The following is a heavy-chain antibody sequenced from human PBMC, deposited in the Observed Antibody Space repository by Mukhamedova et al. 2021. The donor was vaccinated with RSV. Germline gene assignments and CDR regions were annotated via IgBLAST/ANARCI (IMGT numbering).Heavy chain of an antibody. CDR3: ATNEVRGVIITLDY. V-gene: IGHV1-24*01. Sequence: GLEWMGGFDPEDGESIYAQKFQGRVTMTEDTSTDTAYMELSSLRSEDTAVYYCATNEVRGVIITLDYWGQGTLVTVSS. CDR2: FDPEDGES. J-gene: IGHJ4*02. D-gene: IGHD3-10*01.